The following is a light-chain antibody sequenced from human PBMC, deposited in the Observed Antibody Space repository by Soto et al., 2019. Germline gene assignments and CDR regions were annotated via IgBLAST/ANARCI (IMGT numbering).Light chain of an antibody. CDR2: EVT. V-gene: IGLV2-14*01. J-gene: IGLJ2*01. Sequence: QSVLTQPASVSGSPGQSITISCTGTTSDLGHYNYVSWYQKHPGTAPRLMIYEVTNRPSGVSNRFSGSKSGNTASLTISGLQAEDEADYYCGTWDSSLRAGVIGGGTKVTVL. CDR3: GTWDSSLRAGV. CDR1: TSDLGHYNY.